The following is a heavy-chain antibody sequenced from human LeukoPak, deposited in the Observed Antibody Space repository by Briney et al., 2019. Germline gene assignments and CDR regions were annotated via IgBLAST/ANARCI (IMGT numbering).Heavy chain of an antibody. CDR1: GGSISSSNW. Sequence: SETLSLTCAVSGGSISSSNWWTWVRQSPGKGLEWIGEIYHSGSTNYNPSLKSRITISVDKSKNHFSLKLSSVTAADTAVYYCARLSNHYGSGSYYSPGYYFDYWGQGTLVTVSS. V-gene: IGHV4-4*02. CDR2: IYHSGST. D-gene: IGHD3-10*01. CDR3: ARLSNHYGSGSYYSPGYYFDY. J-gene: IGHJ4*02.